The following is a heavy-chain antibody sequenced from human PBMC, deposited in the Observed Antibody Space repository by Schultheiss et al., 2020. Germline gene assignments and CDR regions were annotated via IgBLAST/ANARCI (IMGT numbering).Heavy chain of an antibody. Sequence: SETLSLTCAVYGGSFSGYYWSWIRQPPGKGLEWIGEINHSGSTNYNPSLKSRVTISVDTSKNQFSLKLSSVTAADTAVYYCASTILDVDTAYFDYWGQGTLVTVSS. CDR3: ASTILDVDTAYFDY. CDR2: INHSGST. V-gene: IGHV4-34*01. D-gene: IGHD5-18*01. CDR1: GGSFSGYY. J-gene: IGHJ4*02.